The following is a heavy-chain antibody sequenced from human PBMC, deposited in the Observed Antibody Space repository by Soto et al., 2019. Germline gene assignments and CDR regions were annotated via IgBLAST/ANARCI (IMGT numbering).Heavy chain of an antibody. CDR2: IIPIFGTA. D-gene: IGHD3-16*02. V-gene: IGHV1-69*13. Sequence: SVKVSCKASGGTFSSYAISWVRQAPGQGLEWMGGIIPIFGTANYAQKFQGRVTITADESTSTAYMELSSLRSEDTAVYYCASRKPGEYDYVWGSYRYKDQNYGMDVWGQGTTVTVSS. CDR3: ASRKPGEYDYVWGSYRYKDQNYGMDV. J-gene: IGHJ6*02. CDR1: GGTFSSYA.